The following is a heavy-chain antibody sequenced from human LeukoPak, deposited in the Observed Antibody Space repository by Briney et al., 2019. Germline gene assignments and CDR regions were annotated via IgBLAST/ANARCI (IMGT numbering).Heavy chain of an antibody. Sequence: SETLSLTCAVYGGSFSGYYWSWIRQPPGKGLEWIGEINHSRSTNYNPSLKSRVTISVDTSKNQFSLKLSSVTAADTAVYYCARRRGGSRNFFNYYGSGHNWFDPWGQGTLVTVSS. J-gene: IGHJ5*02. CDR3: ARRRGGSRNFFNYYGSGHNWFDP. CDR1: GGSFSGYY. V-gene: IGHV4-34*01. D-gene: IGHD3-10*01. CDR2: INHSRST.